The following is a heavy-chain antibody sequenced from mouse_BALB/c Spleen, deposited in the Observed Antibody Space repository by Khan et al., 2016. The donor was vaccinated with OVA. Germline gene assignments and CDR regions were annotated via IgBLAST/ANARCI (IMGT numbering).Heavy chain of an antibody. Sequence: VQLLETGPGLVQPSQSLSITCTVSGFSLTNYGVHWVRQSPGKGLEWLGVIWSGGITDYNETFISRLSISKDISKSQVFFKMNSLQANDTAIYYCAKNRNGYFDYWGQGTTLTVSS. D-gene: IGHD1-1*02. CDR2: IWSGGIT. V-gene: IGHV2-2*02. J-gene: IGHJ2*01. CDR3: AKNRNGYFDY. CDR1: GFSLTNYG.